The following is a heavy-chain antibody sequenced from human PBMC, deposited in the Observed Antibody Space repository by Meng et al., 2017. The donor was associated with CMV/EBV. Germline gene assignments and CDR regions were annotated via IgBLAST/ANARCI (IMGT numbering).Heavy chain of an antibody. D-gene: IGHD3-3*01. CDR3: ARQWLLSHFDY. J-gene: IGHJ4*02. V-gene: IGHV4-59*01. CDR2: IYYSGST. Sequence: SETLSLTCTASGGSISSYYWSWIRQPPGKGLEWIGYIYYSGSTNYNPSLKSRVTISVDTSKNQFSLKLSPVTAADTAVYYCARQWLLSHFDYWGQGTLVTVSS. CDR1: GGSISSYY.